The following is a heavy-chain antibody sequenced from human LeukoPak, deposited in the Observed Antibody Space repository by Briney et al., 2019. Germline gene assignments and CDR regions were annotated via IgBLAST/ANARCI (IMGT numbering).Heavy chain of an antibody. J-gene: IGHJ3*02. CDR3: ARGVWYCSSTSCPDAFDI. CDR1: GYTFTSYG. V-gene: IGHV1-18*01. CDR2: ISAYNGNT. D-gene: IGHD2-2*01. Sequence: GASVKVSCKASGYTFTSYGISWVRQAPGQGLEWMGWISAYNGNTNYAQKLQGRVTMITDTSTSTAYMELRSLRSDDTAVYYCARGVWYCSSTSCPDAFDIWGQGTMVTVSS.